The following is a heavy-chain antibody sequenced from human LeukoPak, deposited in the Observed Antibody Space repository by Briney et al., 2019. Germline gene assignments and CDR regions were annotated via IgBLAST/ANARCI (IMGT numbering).Heavy chain of an antibody. CDR1: GGSFSGYY. V-gene: IGHV4-34*01. CDR3: ARGTTTNKDFFDY. CDR2: INHSGST. D-gene: IGHD4-17*01. J-gene: IGHJ4*02. Sequence: SETLSLTCAVYGGSFSGYYWSWIRQPPGKGLEWIGEINHSGSTNYNPSLKSRVTISVDTSKNQFSLKLSSVTAADTAVYYFARGTTTNKDFFDYWGQGTLVTVSS.